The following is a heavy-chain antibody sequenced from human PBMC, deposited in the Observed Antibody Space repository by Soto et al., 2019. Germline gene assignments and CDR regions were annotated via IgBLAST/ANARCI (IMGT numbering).Heavy chain of an antibody. CDR2: ISYDGSNK. D-gene: IGHD3-10*01. Sequence: QVQLVESGGGVVQPGRSLRLSCAASGFPFTTYGMHWGREGPGKGLEWVAVISYDGSNKYYADSVKGRFTISGDNSENALYLQMNRLRHEDPALYYCVGGQYYFDCRGQGTLVTVSS. CDR3: VGGQYYFDC. CDR1: GFPFTTYG. V-gene: IGHV3-30*03. J-gene: IGHJ4*02.